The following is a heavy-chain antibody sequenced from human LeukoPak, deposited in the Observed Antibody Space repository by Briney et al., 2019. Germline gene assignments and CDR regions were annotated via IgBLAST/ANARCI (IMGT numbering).Heavy chain of an antibody. D-gene: IGHD2-2*01. CDR2: ISAYNGNT. J-gene: IGHJ4*02. V-gene: IGHV1-18*01. CDR1: GYTFTSYG. CDR3: ARDRDIVVVPAAIVHFDY. Sequence: ASVKLSCKASGYTFTSYGISWVRQAPGQGLEWMGWISAYNGNTNYAQKLQGRATMTTDTSTSTAYMELRSLRSDDTAVYYCARDRDIVVVPAAIVHFDYWGQGTLVTVSS.